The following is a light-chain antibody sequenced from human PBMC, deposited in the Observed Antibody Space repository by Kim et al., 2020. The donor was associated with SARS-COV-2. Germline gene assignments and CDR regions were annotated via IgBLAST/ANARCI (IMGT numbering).Light chain of an antibody. Sequence: AAVGDRVTIPCRARKSISSYLNWKQQKPGKAPKLLIYAASSLQSGVPSRFSGSGSGTDFTLTISSLQPEDFATYYCQQSYSTPLYSFGQGTKLEI. CDR2: AAS. CDR1: KSISSY. CDR3: QQSYSTPLYS. V-gene: IGKV1-39*01. J-gene: IGKJ2*03.